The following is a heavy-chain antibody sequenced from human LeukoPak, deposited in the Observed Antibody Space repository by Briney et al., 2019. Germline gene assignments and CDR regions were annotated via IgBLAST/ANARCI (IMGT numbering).Heavy chain of an antibody. CDR1: GFTFNSYS. D-gene: IGHD2-2*01. CDR3: ARSTPAGY. CDR2: ISGSGGTM. V-gene: IGHV3-48*02. J-gene: IGHJ4*02. Sequence: GGSLRLSCAASGFTFNSYSMNWVRQAPGKGLEWVSYISGSGGTMYYADSVKGRFTISRDNAKNSLYLQMNSLRDEDTAVYYCARSTPAGYWGQGTLVTVSS.